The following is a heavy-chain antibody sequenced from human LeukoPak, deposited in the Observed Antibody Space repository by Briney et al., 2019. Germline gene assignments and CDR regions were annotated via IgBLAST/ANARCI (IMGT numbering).Heavy chain of an antibody. D-gene: IGHD3-22*01. CDR3: ARDHYYDSSGFSPLDY. CDR1: GFTFSSYA. V-gene: IGHV3-23*01. Sequence: TGGSLRLSCAASGFTFSSYAMSWVRQAPGKGLEWVSGIGNSGTTTDYADSVRGRFTISRDNSKNTLYLQMNSQRAEDTAVYYCARDHYYDSSGFSPLDYWGQGTLVTVSS. CDR2: IGNSGTTT. J-gene: IGHJ4*02.